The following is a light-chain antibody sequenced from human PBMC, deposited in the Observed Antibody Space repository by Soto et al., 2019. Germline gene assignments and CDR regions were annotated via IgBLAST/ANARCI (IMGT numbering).Light chain of an antibody. CDR1: RNVLYRSNNKNY. CDR2: WAS. CDR3: KQYYTTPPA. J-gene: IGKJ2*01. Sequence: DIVMTQSPDSLAVSLGERATINCKSSRNVLYRSNNKNYLAWYQQKPVQPPKLLFYWASTPESGVPDRFTGSGSGLDVTLTINSRQADDVAVYYCKQYYTTPPAFGQGTKLEIK. V-gene: IGKV4-1*01.